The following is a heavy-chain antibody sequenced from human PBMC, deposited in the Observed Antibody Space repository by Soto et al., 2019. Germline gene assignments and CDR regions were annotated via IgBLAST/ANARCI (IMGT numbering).Heavy chain of an antibody. D-gene: IGHD2-15*01. V-gene: IGHV3-21*01. CDR3: ARDLTILHHYYGMDV. J-gene: IGHJ6*02. CDR2: SSSSSSYI. CDR1: GFTFSSYS. Sequence: GGSLRLSCAASGFTFSSYSMNWVRQAPGKGLEWVSSSSSSSSYIYYADSVKGRFTISRDNAKNSLYLQMNSLRAEDTAVYYCARDLTILHHYYGMDVWGQGTTVTVSS.